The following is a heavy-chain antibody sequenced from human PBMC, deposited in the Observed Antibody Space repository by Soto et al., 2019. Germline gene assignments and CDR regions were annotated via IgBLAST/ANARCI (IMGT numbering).Heavy chain of an antibody. CDR2: INPSGGST. V-gene: IGHV1-46*03. D-gene: IGHD4-17*01. CDR3: ASYDYGDAEYFQH. J-gene: IGHJ1*01. CDR1: GYTFTSYY. Sequence: GASVKVSCKASGYTFTSYYMHWVRQAPGQGLEWMGIINPSGGSTSYAQKFQGRVTMTRDTSTSTVYMELSSLRSEDTAVYYCASYDYGDAEYFQHWGQGTLVTVS.